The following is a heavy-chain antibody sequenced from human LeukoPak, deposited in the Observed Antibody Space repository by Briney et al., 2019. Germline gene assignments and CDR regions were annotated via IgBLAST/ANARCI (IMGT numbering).Heavy chain of an antibody. V-gene: IGHV4-39*01. Sequence: SGPLSLTCTVSGGSISSSSYYWGWIRQPPAKGLEWIGCIYYSGSTYYTPSLKSRVTISVDTSKNQFSLKLSSVTAADTAVYYCARMRYGSGSYYTPGGDYFDYWGQGTLVTVSS. CDR1: GGSISSSSYY. D-gene: IGHD3-10*01. CDR3: ARMRYGSGSYYTPGGDYFDY. CDR2: IYYSGST. J-gene: IGHJ4*02.